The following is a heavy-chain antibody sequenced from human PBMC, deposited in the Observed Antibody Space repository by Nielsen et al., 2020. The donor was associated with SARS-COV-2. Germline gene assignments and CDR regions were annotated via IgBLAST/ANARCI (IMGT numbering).Heavy chain of an antibody. D-gene: IGHD1-26*01. CDR1: GGSVSSCSYY. V-gene: IGHV4-61*01. CDR3: ARIVWELDGHYYYMDV. J-gene: IGHJ6*03. CDR2: IYYSGST. Sequence: SETLPLTCTASGGSVSSCSYYWSCIRQPPGKGLEWIGYIYYSGSTNYSPSLKSRVTISVDTSKNQFPLKLSSVTAADTAVYYCARIVWELDGHYYYMDVWGKGTTVTVSS.